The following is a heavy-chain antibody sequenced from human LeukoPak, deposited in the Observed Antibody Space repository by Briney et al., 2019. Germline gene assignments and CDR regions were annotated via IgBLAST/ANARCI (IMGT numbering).Heavy chain of an antibody. CDR2: VSHDTRTK. Sequence: PGGSLRLSCAASGFSFSTYAMHWVRQAPGKGLEWVAVVSHDTRTKFYTNSLRGRFTISRDNSKNTLYLQMNGLRTEDTAVYYCARAIVGTENFDYWGQGTLVTVSS. J-gene: IGHJ4*02. CDR3: ARAIVGTENFDY. CDR1: GFSFSTYA. V-gene: IGHV3-30*10. D-gene: IGHD1-26*01.